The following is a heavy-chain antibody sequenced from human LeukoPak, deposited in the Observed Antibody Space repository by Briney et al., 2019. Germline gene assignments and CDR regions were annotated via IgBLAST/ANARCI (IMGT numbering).Heavy chain of an antibody. CDR2: ILYDGTNK. CDR3: ARTGQSHAFDI. Sequence: PGGSLRLSCAASGFTFSDSAMHWVRQAPGKGLEWVTLILYDGTNKYYTDSVKGRFTIYRDNSKNTLYLEMNSLRVEDTAVYYCARTGQSHAFDIWGQGTMVTVSS. D-gene: IGHD5-24*01. J-gene: IGHJ3*02. V-gene: IGHV3-30*04. CDR1: GFTFSDSA.